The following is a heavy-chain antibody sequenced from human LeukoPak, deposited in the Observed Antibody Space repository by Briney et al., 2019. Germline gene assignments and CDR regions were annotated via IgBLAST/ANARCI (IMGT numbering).Heavy chain of an antibody. D-gene: IGHD6-25*01. V-gene: IGHV1-46*01. J-gene: IGHJ4*02. Sequence: ASVKVSCKASGYIFTYYYIHWVRQAPGQGLEWMGVINPRDGGTAYLQRFQGRVAMTSDTSTSTVYMDLSSLRSEDTAVYYCAASKAAAGYYFDSWGQGALVTVSS. CDR3: AASKAAAGYYFDS. CDR2: INPRDGGT. CDR1: GYIFTYYY.